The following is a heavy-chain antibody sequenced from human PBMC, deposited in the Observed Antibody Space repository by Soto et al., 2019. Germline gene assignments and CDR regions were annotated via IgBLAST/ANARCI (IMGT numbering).Heavy chain of an antibody. CDR1: GGPIKTGDYY. J-gene: IGHJ4*02. D-gene: IGHD3-10*01. Sequence: QVQLKESGPGLVKPSETLSLTCYVSGGPIKTGDYYWNWIRQPPGKGLEWNGYVFYSGATNYSPSLKSRAAISMDTSKNQFSLSLTSVTAADTAVYYCARAGFSYGHLLFWGQGIRVTVST. CDR2: VFYSGAT. V-gene: IGHV4-30-4*01. CDR3: ARAGFSYGHLLF.